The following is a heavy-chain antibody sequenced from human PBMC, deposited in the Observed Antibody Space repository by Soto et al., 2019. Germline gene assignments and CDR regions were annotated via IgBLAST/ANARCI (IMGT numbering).Heavy chain of an antibody. CDR3: ARLGSSGWYQGSYFDY. J-gene: IGHJ4*02. CDR1: GGSITRNNRY. D-gene: IGHD6-19*01. V-gene: IGHV4-39*01. CDR2: ILYSGSI. Sequence: QLQLQESGPGRVKPSETLALTCTVSGGSITRNNRYWGWIRQSPGKGLEWIGSILYSGSINYNPSLKSRVTISVETSKNQCSLKMSSVTAADTAVYYCARLGSSGWYQGSYFDYWGQGTPVTVSS.